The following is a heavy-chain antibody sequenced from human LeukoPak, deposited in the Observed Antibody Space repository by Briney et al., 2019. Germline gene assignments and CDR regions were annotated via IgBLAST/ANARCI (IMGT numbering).Heavy chain of an antibody. CDR2: IRSRGRTT. CDR1: GFNVTDYY. V-gene: IGHV3-11*01. J-gene: IGHJ3*02. CDR3: AGERSGNYFTFDI. D-gene: IGHD3-22*01. Sequence: GGSLRLSCAVSGFNVTDYYMSWIRQAPGKGLEWLSNIRSRGRTTHYADSVKGRFSISRDNAENSIHLQMHTLRADDTAVYYCAGERSGNYFTFDIWGQGTTLTVSS.